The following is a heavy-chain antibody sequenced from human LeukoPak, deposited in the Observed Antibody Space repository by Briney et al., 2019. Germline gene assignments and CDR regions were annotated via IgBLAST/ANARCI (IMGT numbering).Heavy chain of an antibody. J-gene: IGHJ6*04. D-gene: IGHD1-1*01. V-gene: IGHV3-21*01. CDR2: ISSGTSYI. CDR3: ARDRATGTTNYYYYYGMDV. CDR1: GFTFSTYT. Sequence: PGGSLRLSCAASGFTFSTYTVNWVRQAPGKGLEWVSSISSGTSYIYYADSVKGRFTISRDNAKNSLYPQMNSLRAEDTAVYYCARDRATGTTNYYYYYGMDVWGKGTTVTVSS.